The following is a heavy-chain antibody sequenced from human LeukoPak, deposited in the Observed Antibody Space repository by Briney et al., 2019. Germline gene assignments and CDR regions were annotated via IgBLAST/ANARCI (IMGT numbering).Heavy chain of an antibody. Sequence: PGGSLRLSCAASGFTFSSYAMHWVRQAPGKGLEWVAVISYDGSNKYYADSVKGRFTISRDNSKNTLYLQMNSLRAEDTAVYYCARDPHSQGYFDYWGQGTLVTVSS. CDR3: ARDPHSQGYFDY. CDR2: ISYDGSNK. V-gene: IGHV3-30-3*01. J-gene: IGHJ4*02. CDR1: GFTFSSYA.